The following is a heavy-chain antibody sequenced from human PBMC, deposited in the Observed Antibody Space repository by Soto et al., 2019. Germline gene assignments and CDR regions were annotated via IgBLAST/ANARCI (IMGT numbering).Heavy chain of an antibody. CDR1: GGSVSSGSYY. CDR2: IYYSGST. CDR3: ARDHLDDFWSARGWFDP. V-gene: IGHV4-61*01. Sequence: SETLSLTCTVSGGSVSSGSYYWSWIRQPPGKGLEWIGYIYYSGSTNYNPSLKSRVTISVDTSKNQFSLKLSSVNAADTAVYYCARDHLDDFWSARGWFDPWGQGTLVTVSS. D-gene: IGHD3-3*01. J-gene: IGHJ5*02.